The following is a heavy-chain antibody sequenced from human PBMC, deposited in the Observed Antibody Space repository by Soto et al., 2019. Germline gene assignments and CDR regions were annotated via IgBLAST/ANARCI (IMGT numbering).Heavy chain of an antibody. CDR1: GGSISSGGYS. D-gene: IGHD2-15*01. J-gene: IGHJ5*02. CDR3: ARESSSNWFDP. Sequence: SETLSLTCAVSGGSISSGGYSWSWIRQPPGKGLEWIGYIYHSGSTYYNPSLKSRVTISVDTSKNRFSLKLSSVTAADTAVYYCARESSSNWFDPWGQGTLVTVSS. CDR2: IYHSGST. V-gene: IGHV4-30-2*05.